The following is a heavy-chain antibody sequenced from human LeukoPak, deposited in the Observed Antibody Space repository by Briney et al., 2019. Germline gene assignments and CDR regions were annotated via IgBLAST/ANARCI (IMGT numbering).Heavy chain of an antibody. J-gene: IGHJ4*02. Sequence: PSQTLSLTCTVSGGSISSGGYYWSWIRQHPGKGLEWIGDIYYSGSTYYTPSLKSRVTISVDTSKNQFSLKLSSVTAADTAVYYCAGSSYYYDSGGYYFEYWGQGTLVTVSS. V-gene: IGHV4-31*03. CDR1: GGSISSGGYY. D-gene: IGHD3-22*01. CDR2: IYYSGST. CDR3: AGSSYYYDSGGYYFEY.